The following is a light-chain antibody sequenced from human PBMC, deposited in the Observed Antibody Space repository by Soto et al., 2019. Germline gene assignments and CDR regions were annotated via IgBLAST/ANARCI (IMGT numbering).Light chain of an antibody. CDR3: QQYNSYST. J-gene: IGKJ1*01. CDR2: AAS. CDR1: LGIRND. V-gene: IGKV1-6*02. Sequence: AIQLTQSPSALSASVGDRVTITCRASLGIRNDLGWYQQKPGEAPRLLVYAASTLQSGVPSRFSGSGSGTEFTLTISSLQPDDFATYYCQQYNSYSTFGQGTKVEIK.